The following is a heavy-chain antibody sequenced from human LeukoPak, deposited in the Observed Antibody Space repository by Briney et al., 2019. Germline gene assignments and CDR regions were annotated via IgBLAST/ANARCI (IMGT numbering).Heavy chain of an antibody. Sequence: SETLSLTCAVSGYSISSGYYWGWIRQPPGQGLECIGNIYHSGSIYYNNPSLKSRATISVDTSKNQFSLKLSSVTAADTAVYYCARHYFPLGAFDIWSQGTMVTVSS. CDR1: GYSISSGYY. D-gene: IGHD2/OR15-2a*01. V-gene: IGHV4-38-2*01. CDR3: ARHYFPLGAFDI. J-gene: IGHJ3*02. CDR2: IYHSGSI.